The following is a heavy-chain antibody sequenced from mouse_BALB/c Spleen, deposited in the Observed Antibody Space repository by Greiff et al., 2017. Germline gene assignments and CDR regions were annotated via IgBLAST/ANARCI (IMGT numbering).Heavy chain of an antibody. D-gene: IGHD1-1*01. V-gene: IGHV1-20*02. CDR2: INPYNGDT. CDR1: GYSFTGYF. J-gene: IGHJ2*01. Sequence: VQLQQSGPELVKPGASVKISCKASGYSFTGYFMNWVLQSPGKSLEWIGRINPYNGDTFYNQKFKGKATLTVDTSSSTAHMDLRSLASEDSAVYSCERENYSSYVDYWGQGTTLTVSS. CDR3: ERENYSSYVDY.